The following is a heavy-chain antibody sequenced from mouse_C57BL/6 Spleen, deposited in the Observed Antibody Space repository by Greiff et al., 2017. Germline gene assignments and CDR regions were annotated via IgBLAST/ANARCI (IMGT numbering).Heavy chain of an antibody. CDR3: AREDTTVVATGDY. Sequence: QVQLQQPGAELVKPGASVKLSCKASGYTFTSYWMHWVKQRPGQGLEWIGMIHPNSGSTNYNEKFKSKATLTVDKSSSTAYMQLSSLTSEDSAVYYCAREDTTVVATGDYWGQGTTLTVSS. V-gene: IGHV1-64*01. CDR2: IHPNSGST. J-gene: IGHJ2*01. CDR1: GYTFTSYW. D-gene: IGHD1-1*01.